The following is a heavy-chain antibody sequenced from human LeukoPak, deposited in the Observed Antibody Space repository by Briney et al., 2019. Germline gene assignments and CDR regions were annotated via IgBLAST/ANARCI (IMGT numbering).Heavy chain of an antibody. CDR2: IDASGST. D-gene: IGHD5-18*01. CDR3: ARDYQGGYGDKTVDY. Sequence: SETLSLTCTVSGGSISSYHWNWIRQPAGKGLEWIGRIDASGSTDYNPSLKSRVTMSVDTSKNQFSLKLTPVTAADTAVYYCARDYQGGYGDKTVDYWGQGTLVTVSS. CDR1: GGSISSYH. V-gene: IGHV4-4*07. J-gene: IGHJ4*02.